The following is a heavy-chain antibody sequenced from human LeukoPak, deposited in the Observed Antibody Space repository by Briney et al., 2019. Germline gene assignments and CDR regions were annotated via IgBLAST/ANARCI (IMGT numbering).Heavy chain of an antibody. CDR3: TTDLTTMIVVVITGNDAFDI. CDR2: IKSKTDGGTT. CDR1: GFTFSNAW. D-gene: IGHD3-22*01. J-gene: IGHJ3*02. Sequence: GGSLRLSCAASGFTFSNAWMSWVRQAPGKGLEWVGRIKSKTDGGTTDYAAPVKGRFTISRDDSKNTLYLQINSLKTEDTALYYCTTDLTTMIVVVITGNDAFDIWGQGTMVTVSS. V-gene: IGHV3-15*01.